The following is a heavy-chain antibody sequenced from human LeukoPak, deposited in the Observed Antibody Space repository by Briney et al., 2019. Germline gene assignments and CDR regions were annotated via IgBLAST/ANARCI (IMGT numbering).Heavy chain of an antibody. CDR3: ARDRRRIAARWDDYYYYYYMDV. V-gene: IGHV1-2*02. Sequence: GASVKVSCKASGYTFTGYYMHWVRQAPGQGLEWMGWFNPNSGGTNYAQKFQGRVTMTRDTSISTAYMELSRLRSDDTAVYYCARDRRRIAARWDDYYYYYYMDVWGKGTTVTVSS. J-gene: IGHJ6*03. CDR1: GYTFTGYY. CDR2: FNPNSGGT. D-gene: IGHD6-6*01.